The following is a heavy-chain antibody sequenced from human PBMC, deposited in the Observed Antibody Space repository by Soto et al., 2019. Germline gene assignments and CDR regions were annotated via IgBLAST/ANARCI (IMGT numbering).Heavy chain of an antibody. CDR1: GFTFSSYG. J-gene: IGHJ6*03. V-gene: IGHV3-33*01. Sequence: GGSLRLSCAASGFTFSSYGMYWVRQAPGKGLEWVAVIWYDGSNKYYADSVEGRFTISRDNFNNTLYLQMNSLRAEDTAVYYCASGLARPRRYYYYRDMWDQGTTVTVSS. CDR2: IWYDGSNK. D-gene: IGHD6-6*01. CDR3: ASGLARPRRYYYYRDM.